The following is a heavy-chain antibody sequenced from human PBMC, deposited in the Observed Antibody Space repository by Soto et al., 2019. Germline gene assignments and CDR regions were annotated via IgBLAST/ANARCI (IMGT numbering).Heavy chain of an antibody. Sequence: EVQLLESGGGLVQPGGSLRLSCAASRLTCSNYAMSWVRQAPGKGLEWVSAISGSGGSTYYADSVKGRFTISRDNSKNTLYLQMNSLRAEDTAVYYCAKRLVYSSGWYYFDYWGQGTLVTVSS. D-gene: IGHD6-19*01. CDR3: AKRLVYSSGWYYFDY. CDR2: ISGSGGST. J-gene: IGHJ4*02. CDR1: RLTCSNYA. V-gene: IGHV3-23*01.